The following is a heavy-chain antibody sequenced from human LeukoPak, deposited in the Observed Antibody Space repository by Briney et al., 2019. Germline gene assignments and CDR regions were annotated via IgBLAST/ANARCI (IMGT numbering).Heavy chain of an antibody. CDR1: GVSFDDEA. CDR3: AKGSGSSSWFAFDS. Sequence: SLRVSCAASGVSFDDEAMSWGRHAQGKGLEWVSGISYNTGKLAYAGSVKGRFTISRDNARNSVYLQMNSLRPEDTAFYYCAKGSGSSSWFAFDSWGQGTLVTVSS. CDR2: ISYNTGKL. V-gene: IGHV3-9*01. J-gene: IGHJ4*02. D-gene: IGHD6-13*01.